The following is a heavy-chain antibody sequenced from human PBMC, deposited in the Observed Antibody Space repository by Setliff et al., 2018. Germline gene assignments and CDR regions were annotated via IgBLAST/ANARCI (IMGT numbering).Heavy chain of an antibody. D-gene: IGHD5-12*01. CDR3: ARDPMATQPYNYAWFDP. Sequence: ASVKVSCKASGYTFTSYYMHWVRQAPGQGLEWMGIINPSGGSTSYAQKFQGRVTMTRDTSTSTVYMELSSLRSEDTAVYYCARDPMATQPYNYAWFDPWGQGTLVTVSS. CDR2: INPSGGST. CDR1: GYTFTSYY. J-gene: IGHJ5*02. V-gene: IGHV1-46*01.